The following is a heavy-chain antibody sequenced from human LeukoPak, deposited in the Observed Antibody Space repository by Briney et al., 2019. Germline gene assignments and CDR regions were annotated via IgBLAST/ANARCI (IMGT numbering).Heavy chain of an antibody. CDR2: INPNGETT. CDR3: ATGMICPMCHLFDY. Sequence: ASVKVSCKTSGYALSSYNIHWVRQAPGQGLEWMGIINPNGETTSHAQKFQGRVTMTTDLSTNTFYMELSSLRSDDTAVYYCATGMICPMCHLFDYWGQGTLVIVSS. J-gene: IGHJ4*02. CDR1: GYALSSYN. V-gene: IGHV1-46*01. D-gene: IGHD3/OR15-3a*01.